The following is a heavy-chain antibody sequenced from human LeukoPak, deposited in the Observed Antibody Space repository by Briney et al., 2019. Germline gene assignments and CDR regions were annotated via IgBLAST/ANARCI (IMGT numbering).Heavy chain of an antibody. Sequence: SETLSLTCTVSGGSISSGGYYWSWIRQHPGKGLEWIGYIYYSGSTYYNPSLKSRVTISVDTSKNQFSLKLSSVTAADTAVYYCARGATITISLGDAFDIWGQGTMVTVSS. CDR3: ARGATITISLGDAFDI. J-gene: IGHJ3*02. D-gene: IGHD5-12*01. V-gene: IGHV4-31*03. CDR1: GGSISSGGYY. CDR2: IYYSGST.